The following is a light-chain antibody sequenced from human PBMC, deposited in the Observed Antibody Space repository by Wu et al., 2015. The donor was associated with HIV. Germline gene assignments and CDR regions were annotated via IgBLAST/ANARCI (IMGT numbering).Light chain of an antibody. J-gene: IGKJ1*01. V-gene: IGKV3-20*01. CDR3: QQYGSSPLWT. CDR2: GAS. CDR1: QSVNKNY. Sequence: EIVLTQYPGSLSLSPGERATLSCRASQSVNKNYLAWYQQKPGQAPRLLMYGASTRATGVPDRFRGSGSATDFTLTISRLEREDFAVYYCQQYGSSPLWTFGQGTKVEIK.